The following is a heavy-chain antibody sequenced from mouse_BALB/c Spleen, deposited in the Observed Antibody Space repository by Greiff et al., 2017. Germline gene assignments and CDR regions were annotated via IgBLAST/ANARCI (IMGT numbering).Heavy chain of an antibody. CDR3: ARGTMITTKGAWFAY. J-gene: IGHJ3*01. CDR1: GFNIKDTY. D-gene: IGHD2-4*01. Sequence: QVQLQQSGAELVKPGASVKLSCTASGFNIKDTYMHWVKQRPGQGLEWIGAIYPGDGDTRYTQKFKGKATLTADKSSSTAYMQLSSLASEDSAVYYCARGTMITTKGAWFAYWGQGTLVTVSA. V-gene: IGHV1-87*01. CDR2: IYPGDGDT.